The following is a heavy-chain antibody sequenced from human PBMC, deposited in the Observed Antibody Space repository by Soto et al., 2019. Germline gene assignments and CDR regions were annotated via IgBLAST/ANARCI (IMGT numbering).Heavy chain of an antibody. V-gene: IGHV4-31*03. CDR3: ARDLLYYDILTGPRHYYGMDV. Sequence: PSETLSLTCTVSGGSISSGGHYWSWIRQHPGKGLEWIGYIYYSGSTYYNPSLKSRVTISVDTSKNQFSLKLSSVTAADTAVYYCARDLLYYDILTGPRHYYGMDVWGQGTTVTVSS. CDR2: IYYSGST. CDR1: GGSISSGGHY. D-gene: IGHD3-9*01. J-gene: IGHJ6*02.